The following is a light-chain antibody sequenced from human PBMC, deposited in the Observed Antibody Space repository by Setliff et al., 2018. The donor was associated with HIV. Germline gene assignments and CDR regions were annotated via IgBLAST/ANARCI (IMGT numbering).Light chain of an antibody. V-gene: IGLV2-23*02. J-gene: IGLJ1*01. CDR3: CSYAGTDTFVV. Sequence: QSVLTQPPSVSGSPGQSIIISCTGTTNNIGSYNRVSWYQQRPGTAPKLIIFEVNERPSGVSNRFSGSKSGSTASLAISGLQADDEGDYYCCSYAGTDTFVVFGTGTKVTVL. CDR1: TNNIGSYNR. CDR2: EVN.